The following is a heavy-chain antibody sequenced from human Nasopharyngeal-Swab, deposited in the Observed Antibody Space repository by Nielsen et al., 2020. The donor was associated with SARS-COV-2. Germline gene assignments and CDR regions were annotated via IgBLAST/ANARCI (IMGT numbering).Heavy chain of an antibody. J-gene: IGHJ4*02. D-gene: IGHD2-2*01. Sequence: ASVKVSCKASGYTFTSYYMHWVRQAPGQGLEWMGGIILSFDRATYAQKFEGRVTITADASTTTVYMELNSLRSDDTAVYYCARGHSYQRPFDSWGQGTLVTVSS. CDR3: ARGHSYQRPFDS. V-gene: IGHV1-46*01. CDR1: GYTFTSYY. CDR2: IILSFDRA.